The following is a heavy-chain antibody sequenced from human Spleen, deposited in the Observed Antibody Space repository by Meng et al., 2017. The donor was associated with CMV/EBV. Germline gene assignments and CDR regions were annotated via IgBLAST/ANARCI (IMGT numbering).Heavy chain of an antibody. CDR3: AREVGAAPFLDY. CDR1: GFTFSSYS. CDR2: ISSSSSYI. Sequence: GESLKISCAASGFTFSSYSMNWVRQAPGKGLEWVSSISSSSSYIYYADSVKGRFTISRDNAKNSLYLQMNSPRAEDTAVYYCAREVGAAPFLDYWGQGTLVTVSS. J-gene: IGHJ4*02. D-gene: IGHD2-15*01. V-gene: IGHV3-21*01.